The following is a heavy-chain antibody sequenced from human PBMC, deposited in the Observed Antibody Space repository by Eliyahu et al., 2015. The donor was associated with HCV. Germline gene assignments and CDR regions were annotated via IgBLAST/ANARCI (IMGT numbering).Heavy chain of an antibody. D-gene: IGHD6-19*01. CDR3: AQDPRAGYNSAYSYFAS. Sequence: EVHLLESGGELVQPGGSLRLSCAASGFTXSNYALXWVRQAPGKGLEWVSSISSVDXTFYADSVXGRFTISRDTSSNTLFMQMNSLRAEDTAIYYCAQDPRAGYNSAYSYFASWGQGTLVTVSS. CDR1: GFTXSNYA. CDR2: ISSVDXT. J-gene: IGHJ4*02. V-gene: IGHV3-23*01.